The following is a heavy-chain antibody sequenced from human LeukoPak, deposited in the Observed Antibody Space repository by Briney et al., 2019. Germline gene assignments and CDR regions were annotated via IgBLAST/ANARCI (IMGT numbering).Heavy chain of an antibody. D-gene: IGHD2/OR15-2a*01. Sequence: ASVKVSCKASGGTFSSYAISWVRQAPGQGLEWMGGIIPIFDTANYAQKFQGRVKITADESTSTAYMELSSLRSEDTAVYYCARDQPFYGGCDYWGQGTLVTVSS. J-gene: IGHJ4*02. CDR3: ARDQPFYGGCDY. CDR2: IIPIFDTA. CDR1: GGTFSSYA. V-gene: IGHV1-69*13.